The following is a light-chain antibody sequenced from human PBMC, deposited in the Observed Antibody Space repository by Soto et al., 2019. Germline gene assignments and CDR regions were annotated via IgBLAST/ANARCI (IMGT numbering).Light chain of an antibody. V-gene: IGLV2-14*01. CDR1: NSDIGAYKY. CDR3: SSYTSSSTLYV. J-gene: IGLJ1*01. CDR2: EVS. Sequence: QSALTQPASVSGSPGQSITISCTGTNSDIGAYKYVSWYQQQPGKAPKLMIYEVSYRPSGVSNRFSGSKSGNTASLTISGLQAEDEADYYCSSYTSSSTLYVFGTGTKLTVL.